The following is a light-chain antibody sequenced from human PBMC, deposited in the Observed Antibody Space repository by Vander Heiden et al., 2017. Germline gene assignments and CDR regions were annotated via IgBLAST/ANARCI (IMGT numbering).Light chain of an antibody. J-gene: IGLJ3*02. CDR1: SGHSSYA. CDR3: QTWGTGIQWV. CDR2: LNSDGSH. Sequence: QLVQTQSPSASASLGASVKLTCTLSSGHSSYAIAWHQQQPEKGPRYLMKLNSDGSHSKGDGIPDRFSGSSSGAERYLTISSLQSEDEADYYCQTWGTGIQWVFGGGTKLTGL. V-gene: IGLV4-69*01.